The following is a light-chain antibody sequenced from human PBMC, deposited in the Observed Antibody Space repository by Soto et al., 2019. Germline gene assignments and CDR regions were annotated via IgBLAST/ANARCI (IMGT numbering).Light chain of an antibody. J-gene: IGLJ1*01. Sequence: QSVLTQPASVSGSPGQSITISCTGTSSDVGGYDYVSWYQQHPDKAPKFLIYAVSDRPSGVSDRFSGSKSGITASLTISGLQTEDEADYYCISYTDRQSYLFGTGTKVTVL. CDR1: SSDVGGYDY. V-gene: IGLV2-14*01. CDR2: AVS. CDR3: ISYTDRQSYL.